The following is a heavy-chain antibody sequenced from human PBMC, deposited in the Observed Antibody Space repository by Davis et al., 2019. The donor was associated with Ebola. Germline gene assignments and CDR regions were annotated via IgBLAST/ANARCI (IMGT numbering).Heavy chain of an antibody. D-gene: IGHD2-15*01. J-gene: IGHJ4*02. V-gene: IGHV1-69*13. CDR2: IIPIFGTA. CDR1: GGTFSSYA. CDR3: ARGDYSDYFDY. Sequence: SVKVSCKASGGTFSSYAISWVRQAPGQGLEWMGGIIPIFGTANYAQKFQGRVTITADESTSTAYMELRSLRSDDTAVYYCARGDYSDYFDYWGQGTLVTVSS.